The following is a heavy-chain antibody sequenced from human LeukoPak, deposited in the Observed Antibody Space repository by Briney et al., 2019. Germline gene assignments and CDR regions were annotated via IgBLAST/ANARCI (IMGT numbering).Heavy chain of an antibody. V-gene: IGHV1-2*02. J-gene: IGHJ4*02. D-gene: IGHD1-26*01. CDR2: INPNSGGT. Sequence: GASVKVSCKASGYTFTGYYMHWVRQAPGQGLEWMGWINPNSGGTNYAQKFQGRVTMTRDTSISTAYMELSRLRSDDTAVYYCARERGGSGSYLPDYWGQGTLVTVSS. CDR3: ARERGGSGSYLPDY. CDR1: GYTFTGYY.